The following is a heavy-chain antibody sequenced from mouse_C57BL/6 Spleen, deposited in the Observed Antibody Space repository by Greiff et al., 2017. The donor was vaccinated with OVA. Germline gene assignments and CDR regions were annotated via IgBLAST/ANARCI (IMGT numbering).Heavy chain of an antibody. CDR3: ARDGDNRMDY. Sequence: QVQLQQPGAELVKPGASVKLSCKASGYTFTSYWMQWVKQRPGQGLEWIGEIDPSDSYTNYNQKFKGKATLTVDTSSGTAYMQLSSLTSEDSAVYYSARDGDNRMDYWGQGTTLTVSS. CDR2: IDPSDSYT. V-gene: IGHV1-50*01. CDR1: GYTFTSYW. J-gene: IGHJ2*01. D-gene: IGHD1-3*01.